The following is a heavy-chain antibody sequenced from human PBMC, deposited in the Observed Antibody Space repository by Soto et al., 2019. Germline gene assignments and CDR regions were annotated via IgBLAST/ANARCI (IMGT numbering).Heavy chain of an antibody. CDR2: IIPIFGTA. D-gene: IGHD3-10*01. J-gene: IGHJ6*02. CDR3: ARDRLLWFGESLPYYSYGMDV. V-gene: IGHV1-69*06. CDR1: VGTFSSYA. Sequence: SVKVSCKASVGTFSSYAISWVRQAPGQGLEWMGVIIPIFGTANYAQKFQGRVTITADKSTSTAYMELSSLRSEDTAVYYCARDRLLWFGESLPYYSYGMDVWGQGTTVTVSS.